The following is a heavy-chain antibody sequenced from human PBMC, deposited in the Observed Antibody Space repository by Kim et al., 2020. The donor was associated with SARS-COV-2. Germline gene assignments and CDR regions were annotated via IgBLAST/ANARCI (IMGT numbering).Heavy chain of an antibody. V-gene: IGHV3-48*04. CDR3: AATMDRGIIITRGYFQH. CDR1: GFTFSTYS. J-gene: IGHJ1*01. CDR2: ISSSSYTI. Sequence: GSLRLSCAASGFTFSTYSMNWVRQAPGKGLEWVSYISSSSYTIYYADSVKGRFTISRDNAKNSLYLQMNSLRAEDTAVYYCAATMDRGIIITRGYFQHWGQGTLVTVSS. D-gene: IGHD3-10*01.